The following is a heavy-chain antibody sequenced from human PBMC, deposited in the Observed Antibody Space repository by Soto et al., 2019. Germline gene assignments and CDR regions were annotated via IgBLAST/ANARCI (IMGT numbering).Heavy chain of an antibody. CDR2: ISDGGST. CDR3: AVYSSISIGIEDHYIALAF. CDR1: GGNSLTYD. J-gene: IGHJ6*04. D-gene: IGHD2-2*01. Sequence: SVILSRTCNVAGGNSLTYDCSWIRQTPGKGLEWIGYISDGGSTNYNPSLKSRVTISVDKSKKQVSLKLSSVRAADTARYFCAVYSSISIGIEDHYIALAFWGKGTTVTGSS. V-gene: IGHV4-59*01.